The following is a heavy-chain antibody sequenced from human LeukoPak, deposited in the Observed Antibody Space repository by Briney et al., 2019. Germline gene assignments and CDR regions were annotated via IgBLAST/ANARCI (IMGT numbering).Heavy chain of an antibody. V-gene: IGHV3-30*03. D-gene: IGHD1-1*01. CDR1: GLTFTTYE. CDR3: ARCTTGKTFGSLREIKKSREIDF. CDR2: ISYDGSNK. Sequence: PGGSLRLSCAASGLTFTTYEMSWVRQAPGKGLEWVAVISYDGSNKYYADSVKGRFTISRDNSKNTLYLQMNSLRAEDTAVYYCARCTTGKTFGSLREIKKSREIDFWGQGTLVTVSS. J-gene: IGHJ4*02.